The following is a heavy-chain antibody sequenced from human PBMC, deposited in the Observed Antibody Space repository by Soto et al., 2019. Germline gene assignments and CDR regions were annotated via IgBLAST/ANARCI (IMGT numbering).Heavy chain of an antibody. J-gene: IGHJ5*02. V-gene: IGHV3-7*04. Sequence: GSLRLSCAASGFTFSSYWMSWVRQAPGKELEWVANIKQDGSEKYYVDSVKGRFTISRDNAKNSLYLQMNSQRAEDTAVYYCARVDSSGYYSRPRWFDPWGQGTLVTVSS. CDR1: GFTFSSYW. CDR2: IKQDGSEK. D-gene: IGHD3-22*01. CDR3: ARVDSSGYYSRPRWFDP.